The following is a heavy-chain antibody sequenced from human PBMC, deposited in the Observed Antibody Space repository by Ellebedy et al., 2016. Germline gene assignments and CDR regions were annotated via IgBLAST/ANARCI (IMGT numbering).Heavy chain of an antibody. V-gene: IGHV3-11*05. CDR2: ISGSGTYT. CDR3: AKGTIAAPEWYFDL. CDR1: GFTFSSHA. Sequence: GGSLRLXXTASGFTFSSHAMSWVRQAPGKGLEWLSYISGSGTYTNYADSVKGRFTVSRDNAKNSLYLHMNSLRAEDTAVYYCAKGTIAAPEWYFDLWGRGTLVIVSS. D-gene: IGHD6-13*01. J-gene: IGHJ2*01.